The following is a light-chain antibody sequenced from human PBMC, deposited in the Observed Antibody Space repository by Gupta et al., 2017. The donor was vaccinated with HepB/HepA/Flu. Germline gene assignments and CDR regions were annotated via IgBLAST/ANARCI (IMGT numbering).Light chain of an antibody. Sequence: DIHMTQSPSSLSASVGDRGTITFRASQSIRSYLNWYQQKPRKAPKLLIYAASRWQRGVPSRFSGSGCGKKLTLTNSRRQQEDFAAYYFHLSDSNPPCGFGQGTKVEIK. CDR2: AAS. CDR1: QSIRSY. CDR3: HLSDSNPPCG. V-gene: IGKV1-39*01. J-gene: IGKJ2*04.